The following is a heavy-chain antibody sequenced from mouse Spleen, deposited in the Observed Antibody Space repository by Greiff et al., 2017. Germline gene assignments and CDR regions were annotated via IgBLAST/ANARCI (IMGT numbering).Heavy chain of an antibody. D-gene: IGHD2-14*01. CDR3: ANRYGGDYYAMDY. CDR2: ISYDGSN. V-gene: IGHV3-6*01. J-gene: IGHJ4*01. Sequence: EVQRVESGPGLVKPSQSLSLTCSVTGYSITSGYYWNWIRQFPGNKLEWMGYISYDGSNNYNPSLKNRISITRDTSKNQFFLKLNSVTTEDTATYYCANRYGGDYYAMDYWGQGTSVTVSS. CDR1: GYSITSGYY.